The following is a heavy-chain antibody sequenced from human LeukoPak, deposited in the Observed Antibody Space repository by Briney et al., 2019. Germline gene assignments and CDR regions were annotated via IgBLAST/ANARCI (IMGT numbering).Heavy chain of an antibody. CDR3: ARRGYSSSWPTFDY. D-gene: IGHD6-13*01. J-gene: IGHJ4*02. CDR2: IYYSGST. V-gene: IGHV4-39*01. CDR1: GRSISRSSYY. Sequence: SETLSLTCTVSGRSISRSSYYWGWIRQPPGKGLEWIGSIYYSGSTYYNPSLKSRVTISVDTSKNQFSLKLSSVTAADTAVYYCARRGYSSSWPTFDYWGQGTLVTVSS.